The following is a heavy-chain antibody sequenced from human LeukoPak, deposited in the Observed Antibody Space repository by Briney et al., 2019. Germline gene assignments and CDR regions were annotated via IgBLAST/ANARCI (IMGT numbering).Heavy chain of an antibody. D-gene: IGHD5-12*01. V-gene: IGHV3-74*01. Sequence: GGSLRLSCEASGLTFSRDWMHWVRQAPGKGLVWVSRINNDGSTTNYADSVKGRFTISRDNAKNTLYLQMNSLRAEDTAVYYCARDILVATAFRHYFDYWGQGTLVTVSS. CDR2: INNDGSTT. CDR1: GLTFSRDW. CDR3: ARDILVATAFRHYFDY. J-gene: IGHJ4*02.